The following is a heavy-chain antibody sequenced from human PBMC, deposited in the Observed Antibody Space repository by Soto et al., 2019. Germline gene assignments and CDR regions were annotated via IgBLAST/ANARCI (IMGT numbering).Heavy chain of an antibody. J-gene: IGHJ4*02. Sequence: PGGSLRLSCAASGFRFSDHYMDWVRQAPGKGLEWVGRIRDKANGYTTEYVASVKGRFTISTDDSKNSLFLQINSLKSEDTAVYYCTRVVTGAGHIDCWGQGTLVTVSS. V-gene: IGHV3-72*01. D-gene: IGHD3-9*01. CDR3: TRVVTGAGHIDC. CDR2: IRDKANGYTT. CDR1: GFRFSDHY.